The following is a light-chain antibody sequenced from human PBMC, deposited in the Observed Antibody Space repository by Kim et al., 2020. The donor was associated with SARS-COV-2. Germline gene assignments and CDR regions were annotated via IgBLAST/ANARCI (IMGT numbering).Light chain of an antibody. CDR2: GDN. J-gene: IGLJ2*01. CDR1: RSNIGYNT. V-gene: IGLV1-44*01. CDR3: SAWDDTLNVV. Sequence: PVQKVTISCSGSRSNIGYNTVIWYQQLPGMAPKLLIYGDNQRPSGVPDRFSGSKSGTSASLAISGLQSEDEAEYYCSAWDDTLNVVFGGGTQLTVL.